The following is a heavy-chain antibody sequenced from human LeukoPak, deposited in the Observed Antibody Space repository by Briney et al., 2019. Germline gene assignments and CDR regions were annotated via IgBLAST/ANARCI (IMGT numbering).Heavy chain of an antibody. V-gene: IGHV3-23*01. CDR1: GFTFRTYA. CDR3: AKANITSWYFVRYFHH. J-gene: IGHJ1*01. D-gene: IGHD6-13*01. CDR2: ISGNDGRT. Sequence: GGSLRLSCAASGFTFRTYAMSWVRQAPGKGLECVSVISGNDGRTFYADSVKGRFTISRDNSKNTLYLQMSSLRAEDTAVYYCAKANITSWYFVRYFHHWGQGTLITVSS.